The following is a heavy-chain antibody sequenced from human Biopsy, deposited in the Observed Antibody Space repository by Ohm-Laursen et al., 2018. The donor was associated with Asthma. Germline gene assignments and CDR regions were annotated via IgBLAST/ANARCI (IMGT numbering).Heavy chain of an antibody. CDR1: GFAVSRDH. J-gene: IGHJ4*02. D-gene: IGHD3-22*01. Sequence: GSLRLSCAASGFAVSRDHMFWVRQAPGKGLEWVSVIYSGGTSHTADSVRGRFTISRDYSKNTLYLQMHSLRAEDTAVYYCARGDSSNWSHCYFDYWGQGTLVAVSS. V-gene: IGHV3-53*01. CDR2: IYSGGTS. CDR3: ARGDSSNWSHCYFDY.